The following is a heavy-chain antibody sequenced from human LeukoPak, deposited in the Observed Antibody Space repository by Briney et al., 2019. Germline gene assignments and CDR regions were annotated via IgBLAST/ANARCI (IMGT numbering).Heavy chain of an antibody. CDR1: GYTFSSYD. J-gene: IGHJ4*02. CDR3: AKVGAQLN. CDR2: MNPISGNT. D-gene: IGHD1-26*01. V-gene: IGHV1-8*01. Sequence: ASVKVSCKASGYTFSSYDINWVRQATGQGLEWMGWMNPISGNTGYAQKFQGRVTITRDNSIDTAYMDLTNLRSEDTAVYYRAKVGAQLNWGQGTLVTVSS.